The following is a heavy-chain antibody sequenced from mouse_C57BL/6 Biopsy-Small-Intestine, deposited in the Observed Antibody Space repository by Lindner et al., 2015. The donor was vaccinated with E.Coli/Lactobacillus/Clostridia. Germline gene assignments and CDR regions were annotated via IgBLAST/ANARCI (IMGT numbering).Heavy chain of an antibody. J-gene: IGHJ4*01. CDR1: GFTFSRYA. CDR3: VRLYYAMDY. Sequence: VQLQESGRGLVKPGGSLKLSCAASGFTFSRYAMSWVRQTPEKRLEWVAAINSNGSGTYYPDTVKDRFTISRDSVKNTLYLQMSSLRSEDTAFYYCVRLYYAMDYWGQGTSVTVSS. V-gene: IGHV5-6-2*01. CDR2: INSNGSGT.